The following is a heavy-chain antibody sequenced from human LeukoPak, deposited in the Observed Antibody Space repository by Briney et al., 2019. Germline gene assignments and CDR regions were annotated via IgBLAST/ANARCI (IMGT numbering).Heavy chain of an antibody. J-gene: IGHJ4*02. D-gene: IGHD5-18*01. CDR2: INHSGST. CDR1: GGSFSGYY. CDR3: ARVGGYSYGYPDY. V-gene: IGHV4-34*01. Sequence: SETLSLTCAVYGGSFSGYYWSWIRQPPGKGLEWIGEINHSGSTNYNPSLKSRVTISVDTSKNQFSLKLSSVTAADTAVYYCARVGGYSYGYPDYWGQGTLVTVSS.